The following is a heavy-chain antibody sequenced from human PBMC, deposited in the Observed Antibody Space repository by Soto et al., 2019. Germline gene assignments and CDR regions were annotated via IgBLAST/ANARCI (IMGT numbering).Heavy chain of an antibody. V-gene: IGHV5-51*01. D-gene: IGHD6-13*01. CDR3: ARRGIAAAGTVHYYYGMDV. CDR1: GYSFTSYW. J-gene: IGHJ6*02. CDR2: IYPGDSDT. Sequence: PGESLKISCKGSGYSFTSYWIGWVRQMPGKGLEWKGIIYPGDSDTRYSPSFQGQVTISADKSISTAYLQWSSLKASDTAMYYCARRGIAAAGTVHYYYGMDVWGQGTTVTVSS.